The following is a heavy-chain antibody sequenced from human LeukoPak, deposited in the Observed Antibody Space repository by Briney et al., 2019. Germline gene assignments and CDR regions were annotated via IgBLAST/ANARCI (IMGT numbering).Heavy chain of an antibody. Sequence: PSETLSLTCAVYGGSFSGYYWSWIRQPPGKGLEWIGEINHSGSTNYNPSLKSRVTISVDTSKNQFSLKLSSVTAADTAVYYCARRNSGSYYRSAFDIWGQGTMVTVSS. D-gene: IGHD1-26*01. CDR1: GGSFSGYY. CDR2: INHSGST. J-gene: IGHJ3*02. V-gene: IGHV4-34*01. CDR3: ARRNSGSYYRSAFDI.